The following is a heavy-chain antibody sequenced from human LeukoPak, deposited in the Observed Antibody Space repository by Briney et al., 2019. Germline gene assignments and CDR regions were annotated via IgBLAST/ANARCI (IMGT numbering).Heavy chain of an antibody. J-gene: IGHJ5*02. Sequence: GGSLRLSCAASGFTFSDYYMSWIRQAPGKGLEWVSHISSSSSYTNYADSVKGRFTISRDNAKNSLYLQMNSLRAEDTAVYYCARAMGEGILWNWFDPWGQGTLVTVSS. CDR2: ISSSSSYT. CDR1: GFTFSDYY. V-gene: IGHV3-11*05. D-gene: IGHD2-21*01. CDR3: ARAMGEGILWNWFDP.